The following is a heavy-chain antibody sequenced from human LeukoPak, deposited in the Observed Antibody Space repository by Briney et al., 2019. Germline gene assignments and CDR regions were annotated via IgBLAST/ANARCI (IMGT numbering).Heavy chain of an antibody. Sequence: SETLSLTCTVSGDSITSYYWSWIRQPPGKGLEWIGYFSYSGGTNYNPSLKSRVSISVDRSKNQFSLTLSSVTAADTAVYHCARSDYYGSGRGSFDVWGQGATVSVSS. J-gene: IGHJ6*02. CDR2: FSYSGGT. V-gene: IGHV4-59*08. CDR3: ARSDYYGSGRGSFDV. CDR1: GDSITSYY. D-gene: IGHD3-10*01.